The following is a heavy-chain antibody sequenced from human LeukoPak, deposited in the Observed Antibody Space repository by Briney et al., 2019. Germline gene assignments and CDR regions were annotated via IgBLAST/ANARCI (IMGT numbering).Heavy chain of an antibody. CDR3: TKRITATAPFDS. D-gene: IGHD4-17*01. J-gene: IGHJ4*02. V-gene: IGHV3-23*01. CDR1: GLTLSDHY. CDR2: ITGSGDFA. Sequence: GGSLRLSCTTSGLTLSDHYIDWVRQAPGKGLEWVSAITGSGDFAKYADSVRGRFTISRDNSKNTVYLQMNSLTVEDTALYYCTKRITATAPFDSWGQGALVIVSS.